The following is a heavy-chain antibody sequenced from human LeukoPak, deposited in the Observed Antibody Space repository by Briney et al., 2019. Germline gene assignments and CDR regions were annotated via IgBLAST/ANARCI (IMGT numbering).Heavy chain of an antibody. V-gene: IGHV1-2*02. CDR2: INPNSGGT. Sequence: ASVKVSCKASGYTFTGYEMHWVRQTPGQGLQWMGWINPNSGGTNYAQKFQGRVTMTRDTSISTAYMELSRLRSDDTAVYYCARDSSSSFWGPLGYYYMDVWGKGTTVTVSS. CDR1: GYTFTGYE. D-gene: IGHD6-6*01. CDR3: ARDSSSSFWGPLGYYYMDV. J-gene: IGHJ6*03.